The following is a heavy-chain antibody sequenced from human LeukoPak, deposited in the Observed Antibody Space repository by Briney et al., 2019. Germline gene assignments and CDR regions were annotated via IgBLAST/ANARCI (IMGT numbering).Heavy chain of an antibody. D-gene: IGHD1-26*01. V-gene: IGHV1-8*01. CDR2: MNPNSGNT. CDR3: AADEQWEPKR. J-gene: IGHJ4*02. Sequence: GASVKVSCKASGYTFTSYDINWVRQATGQGLEWMGWMNPNSGNTGYAQKFQERVTITRDMSTSTAYMELSSLRSEDAAVYYCAADEQWEPKRWGQGTLVTVSS. CDR1: GYTFTSYD.